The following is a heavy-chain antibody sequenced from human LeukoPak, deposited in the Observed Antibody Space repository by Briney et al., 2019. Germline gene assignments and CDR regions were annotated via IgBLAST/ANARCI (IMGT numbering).Heavy chain of an antibody. CDR1: GFTFSSYE. CDR3: ARARDAFDI. V-gene: IGHV3-48*03. J-gene: IGHJ3*02. CDR2: ISSSGSTI. Sequence: GGSLRLSCAASGFTFSSYEMNWVRQAPGKGLEWVSYISSSGSTIYYADSVKGRFTISRDNAMNSLYLQMNSLRAEDTAVYYCARARDAFDIWGQGTMVTVSS.